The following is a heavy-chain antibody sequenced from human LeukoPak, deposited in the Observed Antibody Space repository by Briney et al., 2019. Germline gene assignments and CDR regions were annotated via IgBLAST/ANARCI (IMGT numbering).Heavy chain of an antibody. CDR1: GGSISNSSSY. V-gene: IGHV4-39*07. J-gene: IGHJ4*02. CDR3: ARVGYCSGGSCYSPASSFDY. Sequence: SETLSLTCTVSGGSISNSSSYWGWIRQPPGKGLEWIGSIYYSGSTYYNPSLKSRVTISVDTSKNQFSLKLSSVTAADTAVYYCARVGYCSGGSCYSPASSFDYWGQGTLVTVSS. CDR2: IYYSGST. D-gene: IGHD2-15*01.